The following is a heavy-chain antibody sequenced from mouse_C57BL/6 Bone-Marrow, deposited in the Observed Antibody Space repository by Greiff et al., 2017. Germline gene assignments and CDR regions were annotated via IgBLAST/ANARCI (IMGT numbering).Heavy chain of an antibody. CDR1: GYSITSGYY. J-gene: IGHJ1*03. CDR3: AKLGLYFDV. V-gene: IGHV3-6*01. CDR2: ISYDGSN. Sequence: DVKLQESGPGLVKPSQSLSLTCSVTGYSITSGYYWNWIRQFPGNKLEWMGYISYDGSNNYNPSLKNRISITRDTSKNQFFLKLNSVTTEDTATYYCAKLGLYFDVWGTGTTVTVSS. D-gene: IGHD4-1*01.